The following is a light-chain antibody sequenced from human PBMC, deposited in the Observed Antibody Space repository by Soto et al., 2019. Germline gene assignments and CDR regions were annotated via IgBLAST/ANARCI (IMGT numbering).Light chain of an antibody. CDR1: SSDVGGYNY. CDR3: CSYASTYNIFMV. V-gene: IGLV2-11*01. Sequence: QSALTQPRSVSGSPGQSVTISCTGTSSDVGGYNYVSWYQQHPGKAPKLMIYDVIKRPSGVPDRFSGSKSGNTASLTISGLQAEDEADYYCCSYASTYNIFMVFGTGTKVTVL. J-gene: IGLJ1*01. CDR2: DVI.